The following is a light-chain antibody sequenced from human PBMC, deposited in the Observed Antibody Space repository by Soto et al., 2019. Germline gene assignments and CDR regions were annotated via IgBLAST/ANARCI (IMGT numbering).Light chain of an antibody. CDR2: WAT. V-gene: IGKV4-1*01. Sequence: DIVMTQSPDSLAVSLGERATINCKSSQSVLYSSNNKNYLAWYQQKSGQPPKLLIYWATTQESGVPDRFSGSGSGTDFTLTISSLQAEDVAVYYCQHYYSSPYTFGGGTKLEIK. CDR1: QSVLYSSNNKNY. J-gene: IGKJ2*01. CDR3: QHYYSSPYT.